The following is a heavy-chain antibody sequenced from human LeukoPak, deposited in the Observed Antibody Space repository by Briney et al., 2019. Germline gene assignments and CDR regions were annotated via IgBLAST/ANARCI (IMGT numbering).Heavy chain of an antibody. CDR1: GGSISSYY. V-gene: IGHV4-59*01. Sequence: PSETLSLTCTVSGGSISSYYWSWIRQPPGKGLEWIGYIYYSGSTNYNPSLKSRVTISVDTSKNQFSLKLSSVTAADTAVYYCAREISRTYYYGSGGGFDYWGQGTLVTVSS. D-gene: IGHD3-10*01. J-gene: IGHJ4*02. CDR3: AREISRTYYYGSGGGFDY. CDR2: IYYSGST.